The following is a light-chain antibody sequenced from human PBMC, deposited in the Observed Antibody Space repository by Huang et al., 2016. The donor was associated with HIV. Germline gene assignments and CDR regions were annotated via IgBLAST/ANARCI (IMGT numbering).Light chain of an antibody. CDR3: QQYESYSQT. J-gene: IGKJ2*01. CDR1: QSISNW. Sequence: DIQMTQSPSTLSASVGDRVNITCRASQSISNWLAWYQQKPGKAPKLLIYKASSLESGVPSRFSGSGSGTEFTLTISSLQPDDFATYYCQQYESYSQTFGQGTKLEI. V-gene: IGKV1-5*03. CDR2: KAS.